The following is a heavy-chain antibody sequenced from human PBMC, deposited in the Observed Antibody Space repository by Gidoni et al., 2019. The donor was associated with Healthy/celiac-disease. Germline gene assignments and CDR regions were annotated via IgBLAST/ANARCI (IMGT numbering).Heavy chain of an antibody. Sequence: QVQLVQSGAEVKKPGASVKVSCKASGHTFTSYTLHWVCQAPGQRLEWMGWSNAGDGSTEYSQEFQGRVTITRDTSASTAYMELSSLRSEDMAVYYCARASGGWAHCDYWGQGTLVTVSS. J-gene: IGHJ4*02. CDR1: GHTFTSYT. CDR2: SNAGDGST. V-gene: IGHV1-3*02. CDR3: ARASGGWAHCDY. D-gene: IGHD6-19*01.